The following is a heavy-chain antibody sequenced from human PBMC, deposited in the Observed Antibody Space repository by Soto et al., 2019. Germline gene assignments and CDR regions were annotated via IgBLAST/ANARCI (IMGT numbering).Heavy chain of an antibody. D-gene: IGHD3-22*01. CDR1: GFTFSSYS. CDR3: ARGTYYYDSSVYYSL. CDR2: ISSSSSYI. J-gene: IGHJ4*02. V-gene: IGHV3-21*01. Sequence: EVQLVESGGGLVKPGGSLRLSWAPLGFTFSSYSMNWVRQAPGKGLDWVSSISSSSSYIYYADSVKGRFTISRDNAKNSLYLQMNSLRAEDTAVYYCARGTYYYDSSVYYSLWGQGTLVTVSS.